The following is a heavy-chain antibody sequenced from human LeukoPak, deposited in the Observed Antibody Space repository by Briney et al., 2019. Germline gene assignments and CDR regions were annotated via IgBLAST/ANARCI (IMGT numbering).Heavy chain of an antibody. J-gene: IGHJ4*02. CDR1: GGSISSSSYY. CDR3: ATSNDDLYRFDY. D-gene: IGHD3-3*01. CDR2: IYTSGST. Sequence: SETLSLTCTVSGGSISSSSYYWGWIRQPAGKGLEWIGRIYTSGSTNYNPSLKSRVTISVDTSKNQFSLKLSSVTAADTAVYYCATSNDDLYRFDYWGQGTLVTVSS. V-gene: IGHV4-61*02.